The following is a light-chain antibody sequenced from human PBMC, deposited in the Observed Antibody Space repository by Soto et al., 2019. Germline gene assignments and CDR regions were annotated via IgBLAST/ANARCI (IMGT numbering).Light chain of an antibody. J-gene: IGLJ3*02. CDR2: EVT. Sequence: QSALTQPPSASGSPGQSVTISCTGTSSDVGAYNYVSWYQQYPGKAPKLMIYEVTKRPSGVPDRFSGSKSGNTASLTVSGPQAEVEADYYCTSYVGHARWVFGAGTTLTVL. V-gene: IGLV2-8*01. CDR1: SSDVGAYNY. CDR3: TSYVGHARWV.